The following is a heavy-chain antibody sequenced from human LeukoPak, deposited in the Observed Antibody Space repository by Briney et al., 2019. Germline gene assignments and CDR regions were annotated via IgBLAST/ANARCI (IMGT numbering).Heavy chain of an antibody. Sequence: QAGGSLRLSCAVSGFTFSSYGMSWVRQAPGKGLEWVSAISGSGGSTYYADSVKGRFTISRDNSKNTLYLQMNSLRAEDTAVYYCAKCSSGSFRAEPDYWGQGTLVTVSS. V-gene: IGHV3-23*01. D-gene: IGHD3-10*01. CDR3: AKCSSGSFRAEPDY. J-gene: IGHJ4*02. CDR1: GFTFSSYG. CDR2: ISGSGGST.